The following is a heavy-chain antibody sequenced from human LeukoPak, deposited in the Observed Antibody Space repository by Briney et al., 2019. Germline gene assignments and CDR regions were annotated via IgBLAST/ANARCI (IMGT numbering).Heavy chain of an antibody. Sequence: GGSLTLSCAASGFTFSNAWMSWVRQAPGKGLEWIGRIKSKTDGGPTDYAAPVKGRFTISRDDSKNTLYLQMNSLKTEDTAVYYCSQLLIWGQGTLVTVSS. D-gene: IGHD2-2*01. CDR2: IKSKTDGGPT. V-gene: IGHV3-15*01. CDR1: GFTFSNAW. J-gene: IGHJ4*02. CDR3: SQLLI.